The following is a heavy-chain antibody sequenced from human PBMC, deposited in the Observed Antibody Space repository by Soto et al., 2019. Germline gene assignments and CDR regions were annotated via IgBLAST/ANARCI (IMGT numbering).Heavy chain of an antibody. D-gene: IGHD6-19*01. J-gene: IGHJ3*01. CDR3: ASFGIAVAGFT. V-gene: IGHV4-59*08. CDR2: IYYSGST. CDR1: GGSISSYY. Sequence: SETLSLTCTVSGGSISSYYWSWIRQPPGKGLEWIGYIYYSGSTNYNPSLKSRVTISVDTSKNQFSLKLSSVTAADTAVYYCASFGIAVAGFTWGQGTMVTVSS.